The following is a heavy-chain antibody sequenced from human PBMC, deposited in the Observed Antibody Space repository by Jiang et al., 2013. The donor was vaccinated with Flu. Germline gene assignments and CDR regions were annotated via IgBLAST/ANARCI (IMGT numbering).Heavy chain of an antibody. V-gene: IGHV4-4*02. CDR2: IYHSGST. J-gene: IGHJ6*03. D-gene: IGHD4-17*01. CDR3: ARAYGDYVLGYYYYHYMDV. CDR1: GGSISSSNW. Sequence: SLTCAVSGGSISSSNWWSWVRQPPGKGLEWIGEIYHSGSTNYNPSLKSRVTISVDKSKNQFSLKLSSVTAADTAVYYCARAYGDYVLGYYYYHYMDVWGKGTTVTVSS.